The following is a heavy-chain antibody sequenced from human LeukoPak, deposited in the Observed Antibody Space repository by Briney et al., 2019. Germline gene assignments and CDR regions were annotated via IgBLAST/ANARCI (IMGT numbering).Heavy chain of an antibody. Sequence: SETLSLTCDVSGYSISSGYYWGWIRQPPGKGLEWIGSIYHSGSTYYNPSLKSRVTISVDTSKNQFSLKLSSVTAADTAVYYCARHAVEGYFDLWGRGTLVTV. CDR3: ARHAVEGYFDL. CDR1: GYSISSGYY. CDR2: IYHSGST. V-gene: IGHV4-38-2*01. J-gene: IGHJ2*01. D-gene: IGHD5-24*01.